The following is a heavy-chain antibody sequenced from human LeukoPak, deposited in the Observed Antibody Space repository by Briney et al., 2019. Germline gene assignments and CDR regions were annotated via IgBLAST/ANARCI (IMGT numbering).Heavy chain of an antibody. CDR2: VRYDGSNT. V-gene: IGHV3-30*02. CDR1: GFTFSSYG. J-gene: IGHJ6*03. Sequence: GGSLRLSCAASGFTFSSYGMHWVRQAPGKGLEWVAFVRYDGSNTDYADSVKGRFTISRDNSKNTLYLQMNSLRAEDTAVYYCAKDGRRSYYYYYMDVWGKGTTVTVSS. CDR3: AKDGRRSYYYYYMDV.